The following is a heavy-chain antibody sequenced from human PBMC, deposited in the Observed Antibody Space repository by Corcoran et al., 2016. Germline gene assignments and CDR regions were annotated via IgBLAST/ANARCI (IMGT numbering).Heavy chain of an antibody. J-gene: IGHJ6*02. CDR1: GGSFSGYY. CDR3: ARFPHTMVRGPHYYYYGMDV. Sequence: QVQLQQWGAGLLKPSETLSLTCAVYGGSFSGYYWSWIRQPPGKGLEWIGEINHSGSTNYNPSLKSRVTISVDTSKNQFSLKLSSVTAADTAVYYCARFPHTMVRGPHYYYYGMDVWGQGTTVTVSS. D-gene: IGHD3-10*01. V-gene: IGHV4-34*01. CDR2: INHSGST.